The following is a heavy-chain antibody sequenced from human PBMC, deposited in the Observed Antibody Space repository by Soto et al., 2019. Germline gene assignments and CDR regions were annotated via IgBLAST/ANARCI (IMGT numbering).Heavy chain of an antibody. V-gene: IGHV3-23*01. CDR1: GFTFSSYA. CDR2: ISGSGGST. CDR3: AKGSITMVRGVFIPTGDGMDV. Sequence: PGGSLRLSCAASGFTFSSYAMSWVRQAPGKGLEWVSVISGSGGSTYYADSVKGRFTISRDNSKNTLYLQMNSLRAEDTAIYYCAKGSITMVRGVFIPTGDGMDVWGQGTTVTVSS. D-gene: IGHD3-10*01. J-gene: IGHJ6*02.